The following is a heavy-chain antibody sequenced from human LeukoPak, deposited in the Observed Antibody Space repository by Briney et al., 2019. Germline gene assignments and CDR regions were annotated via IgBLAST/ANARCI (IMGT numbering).Heavy chain of an antibody. V-gene: IGHV3-23*01. D-gene: IGHD2-15*01. CDR3: ARYWDPRVRTFDI. CDR2: ISGNGGSI. J-gene: IGHJ3*02. CDR1: GXTFSNYA. Sequence: QPGGSLRLSCAASGXTFSNYAMSWVRQAPGKGLEWVSLISGNGGSIVYADSVRGRFTISRDNSKNTLYLQMNSLRAEDTALYYCARYWDPRVRTFDIWGQGTVVTVSS.